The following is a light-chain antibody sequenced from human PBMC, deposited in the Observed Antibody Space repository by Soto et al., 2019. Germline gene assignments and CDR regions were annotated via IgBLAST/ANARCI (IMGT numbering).Light chain of an antibody. CDR2: AAS. Sequence: DIQMTQSPSSLSASVGDRVTSTCQASQDISNYLNWYQQKPGKAPKLLIYAASNLQTGVPSRFSGGGSGTDFTLTISSLQPEDIATYYCQHYDSLPYTFGQGTKLAIK. V-gene: IGKV1-33*01. CDR3: QHYDSLPYT. CDR1: QDISNY. J-gene: IGKJ2*01.